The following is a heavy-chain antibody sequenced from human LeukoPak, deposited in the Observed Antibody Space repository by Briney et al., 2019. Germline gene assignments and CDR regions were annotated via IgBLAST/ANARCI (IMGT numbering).Heavy chain of an antibody. CDR3: ARSGGIHGDVALAFDY. V-gene: IGHV1-2*02. J-gene: IGHJ4*02. D-gene: IGHD2-15*01. CDR2: INPNSGGT. CDR1: GYTFTGYY. Sequence: GASVKVSCKASGYTFTGYYMHWVRQAPGQGLEWMGWINPNSGGTNYAQKFQGRVTMTRDTSISTAYMELSRLRSDDTAVYYCARSGGIHGDVALAFDYWGQGTLVTVSS.